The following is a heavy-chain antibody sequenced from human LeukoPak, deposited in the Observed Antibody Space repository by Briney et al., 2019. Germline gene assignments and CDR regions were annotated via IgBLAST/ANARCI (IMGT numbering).Heavy chain of an antibody. D-gene: IGHD2-15*01. V-gene: IGHV3-53*01. CDR3: ARDRYCSGGSCLNWFDP. Sequence: SGGSLRLSCAASGFTVSSNYMSWVRQAPGKGLEWVSVIYSGGSTYYADSVKGRFTISRDNSKNTLYLQMNSLRAEDTAVYYCARDRYCSGGSCLNWFDPWGQGTLVTASS. J-gene: IGHJ5*02. CDR2: IYSGGST. CDR1: GFTVSSNY.